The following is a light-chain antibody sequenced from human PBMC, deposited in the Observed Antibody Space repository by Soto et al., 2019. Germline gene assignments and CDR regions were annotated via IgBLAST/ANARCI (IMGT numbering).Light chain of an antibody. CDR1: QNIQNY. CDR2: STS. J-gene: IGKJ4*01. CDR3: QQGYSTPLT. V-gene: IGKV1-39*01. Sequence: DLQMTQSPSSLSASVGDGVTITCRASQNIQNYLNWYQQKPGKAPELLIYSTSNLQSGVPSRFSGSGSDTDFTLTISNVQPEDFASYYCQQGYSTPLTFGGGTKVEIK.